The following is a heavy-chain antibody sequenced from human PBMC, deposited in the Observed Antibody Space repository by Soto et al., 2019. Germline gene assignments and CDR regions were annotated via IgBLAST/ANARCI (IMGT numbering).Heavy chain of an antibody. CDR2: IYWDDDK. J-gene: IGHJ4*02. D-gene: IGHD1-26*01. V-gene: IGHV2-5*02. Sequence: QITLKESGPPLVEPTQNLTLTCTFSGFSLTTSGVGVGWIRQPPGKALEWLALIYWDDDKPYSPALKTRLTINKDTTKNQLVLTMTNMDPVHTVTYYCAHSRAPRLLDYWGQGTRVTVSS. CDR3: AHSRAPRLLDY. CDR1: GFSLTTSGVG.